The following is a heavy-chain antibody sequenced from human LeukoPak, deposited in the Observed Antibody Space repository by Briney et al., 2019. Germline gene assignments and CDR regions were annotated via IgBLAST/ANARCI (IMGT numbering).Heavy chain of an antibody. Sequence: GGSLRLSCAASGFTFRNHGMRWVRQAPGKELEWVAIIWYDGSNKYYVDSVKGRFTISRDNSKNTLYLQMNSLRVEDTAVYYCARDRGAARFDFWGQGTQVTVSS. D-gene: IGHD6-6*01. J-gene: IGHJ4*02. V-gene: IGHV3-33*01. CDR2: IWYDGSNK. CDR1: GFTFRNHG. CDR3: ARDRGAARFDF.